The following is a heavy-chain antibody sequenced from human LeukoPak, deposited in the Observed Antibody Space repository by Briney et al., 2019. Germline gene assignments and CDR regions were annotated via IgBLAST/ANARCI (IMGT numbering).Heavy chain of an antibody. CDR3: AKARIAAAGTGAFDV. CDR1: GFTLSIYG. D-gene: IGHD6-13*01. V-gene: IGHV3-23*01. CDR2: FSATDGSA. Sequence: PGGSLRLSPAVSGFTLSIYGMTWVRQAPGKGLEWGSAFSATDGSAQYAECVKGRFTISRDNSKNSLYVRMNSLRDEDTAVYYCAKARIAAAGTGAFDVWGQGTMVTVSS. J-gene: IGHJ3*01.